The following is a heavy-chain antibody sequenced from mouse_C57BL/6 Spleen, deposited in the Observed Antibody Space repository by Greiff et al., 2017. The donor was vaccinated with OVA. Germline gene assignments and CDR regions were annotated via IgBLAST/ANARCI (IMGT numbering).Heavy chain of an antibody. Sequence: VQLQQPGAELVRPGTSVKLSCKASGYTFTSYWMHWVKQRPGQGLEWIGVIDPSDSYTNYNQKFKGKATLTVDTSSSTAYMQLSSLTSEDSAVYYCARGAGIYDGYQYAMDYWGQGTSVTVSS. CDR2: IDPSDSYT. J-gene: IGHJ4*01. D-gene: IGHD2-3*01. V-gene: IGHV1-59*01. CDR1: GYTFTSYW. CDR3: ARGAGIYDGYQYAMDY.